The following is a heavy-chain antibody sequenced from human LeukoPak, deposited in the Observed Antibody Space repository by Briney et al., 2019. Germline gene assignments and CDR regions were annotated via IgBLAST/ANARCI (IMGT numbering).Heavy chain of an antibody. CDR3: ARGPLYGSGSYYRRWFDP. CDR2: INHSGST. J-gene: IGHJ5*02. CDR1: GGSFSGYY. V-gene: IGHV4-34*01. D-gene: IGHD3-10*01. Sequence: SETLSLTCAVYGGSFSGYYWSWIRQSPGKGLEWIGEINHSGSTNYNPSLKSRVTISVDTSKNQFSLKLSSVTAADTAVYYCARGPLYGSGSYYRRWFDPWGQGTLVTVSS.